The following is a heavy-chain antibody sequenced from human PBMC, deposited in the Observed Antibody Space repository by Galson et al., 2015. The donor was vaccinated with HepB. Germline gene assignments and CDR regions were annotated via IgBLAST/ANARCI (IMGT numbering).Heavy chain of an antibody. J-gene: IGHJ4*02. CDR1: GFTFSNYA. CDR3: VRGNSGYGNFDS. Sequence: SLRLSCAASGFTFSNYAMSWVRQAPGKGLEWVSGISGSGGSTYYADSVKGRFTISRDNAKNTLHLQMNSLRAEDTAIYYCVRGNSGYGNFDSWGQGTLVTVSS. D-gene: IGHD5-12*01. V-gene: IGHV3-23*01. CDR2: ISGSGGST.